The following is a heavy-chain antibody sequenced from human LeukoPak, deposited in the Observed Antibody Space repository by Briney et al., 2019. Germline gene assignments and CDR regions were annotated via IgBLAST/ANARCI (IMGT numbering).Heavy chain of an antibody. CDR3: ARHPPRDGSAFDY. V-gene: IGHV4-39*01. J-gene: IGHJ4*02. CDR1: GGSISSGSYY. Sequence: SETLSLTCTVSGGSISSGSYYWGWIRQPPGKGLEWLASMYYSGTTFYSPSLKSRATISVDTPKNQLSLKLGAVTAAHTAVYYCARHPPRDGSAFDYWGQGTLVTVSS. CDR2: MYYSGTT.